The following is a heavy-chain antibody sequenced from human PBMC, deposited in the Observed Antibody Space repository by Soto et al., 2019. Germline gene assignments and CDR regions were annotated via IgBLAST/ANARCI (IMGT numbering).Heavy chain of an antibody. D-gene: IGHD6-13*01. CDR1: GGSFSGYY. V-gene: IGHV4-34*01. CDR3: ASSGAAAGTVDY. Sequence: SQTLSLTCAVYGGSFSGYYWSWIRQPPGKGLERIGEINHSGSTNYNPSLKSRVTISVDTSKNQFSLKLSSVTAADTAVYYCASSGAAAGTVDYWGQGTLVTVSS. CDR2: INHSGST. J-gene: IGHJ4*02.